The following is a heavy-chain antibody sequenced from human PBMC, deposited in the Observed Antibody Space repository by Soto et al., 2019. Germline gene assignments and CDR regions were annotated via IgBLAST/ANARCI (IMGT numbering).Heavy chain of an antibody. Sequence: QVQLVESGGGVVQPGRSLRLSCAASGFTFSSYAMHWVRQAPGKGLEWVAVISYDGSNKYYADSVKGRFTISRDNSKNTLYLQMNSLRAEDTAVYYCASSIAAAGPGDYWGQGTLVTVSS. CDR2: ISYDGSNK. D-gene: IGHD6-13*01. V-gene: IGHV3-30-3*01. CDR1: GFTFSSYA. CDR3: ASSIAAAGPGDY. J-gene: IGHJ4*02.